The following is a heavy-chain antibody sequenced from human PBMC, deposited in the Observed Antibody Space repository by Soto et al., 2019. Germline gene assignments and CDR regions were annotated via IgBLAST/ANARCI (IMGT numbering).Heavy chain of an antibody. V-gene: IGHV4-59*11. J-gene: IGHJ4*02. CDR1: GDSIKTHC. CDR3: ASGWMAAFEN. D-gene: IGHD2-2*03. Sequence: SETISLTCTVSGDSIKTHCCSWIRQPPAKGLERIGHIYYSGSARYTPSLKRRITISVDTAQNQFSPRLNSVTAAYTAAFYSASGWMAAFENCSQGTLVSVSS. CDR2: IYYSGSA.